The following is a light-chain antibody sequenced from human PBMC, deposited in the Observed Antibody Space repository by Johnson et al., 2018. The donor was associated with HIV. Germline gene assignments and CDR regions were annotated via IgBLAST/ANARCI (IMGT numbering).Light chain of an antibody. Sequence: SVLTKPPSVSAAPGQNVNISCSGGSSNIGTNYVSWYQQLPGTAPKLLIYENNNRPSGIPDRFSGSKSGPSATLGITGTPPGDEADYYCGTWDSSLSAAYVFGTGTKVTVL. V-gene: IGLV1-51*02. CDR1: SSNIGTNY. CDR3: GTWDSSLSAAYV. CDR2: ENN. J-gene: IGLJ1*01.